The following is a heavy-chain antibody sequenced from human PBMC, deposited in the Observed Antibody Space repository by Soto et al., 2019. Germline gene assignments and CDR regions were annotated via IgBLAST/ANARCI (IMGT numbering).Heavy chain of an antibody. CDR3: ASSIAAAASFAY. D-gene: IGHD6-13*01. Sequence: GESLKISCKGSGYNFTSYWITWVRQMPGKGLEWLGRIDPSDSYTNYSPSFQGHVTISTDRSITTAYLQWSSLEASDTAMYYCASSIAAAASFAYWGQGTLVTVSS. J-gene: IGHJ4*02. CDR2: IDPSDSYT. CDR1: GYNFTSYW. V-gene: IGHV5-10-1*01.